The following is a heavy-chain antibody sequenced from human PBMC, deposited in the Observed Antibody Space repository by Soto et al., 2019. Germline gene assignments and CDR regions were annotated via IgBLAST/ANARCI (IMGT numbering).Heavy chain of an antibody. CDR3: ARAEGSGSYWGYYGMDV. J-gene: IGHJ6*02. CDR1: GGSISSGGYY. Sequence: QVQLQESGPGLVKPSQALSLTCTVSGGSISSGGYYWSWIRQHPGKGLEWLGYIYYSGSTYSHPSLESRVTISVDTSKNQFSLKLSSVTAADTAVYYCARAEGSGSYWGYYGMDVWGQGTTVTVSS. V-gene: IGHV4-31*03. D-gene: IGHD1-26*01. CDR2: IYYSGST.